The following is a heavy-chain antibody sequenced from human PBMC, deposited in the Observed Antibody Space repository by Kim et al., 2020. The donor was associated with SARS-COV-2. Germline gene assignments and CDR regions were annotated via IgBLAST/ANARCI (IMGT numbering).Heavy chain of an antibody. CDR1: GGSISSGGYY. J-gene: IGHJ4*02. D-gene: IGHD5-18*01. CDR2: IYYSGST. Sequence: SETLSLTCTVSGGSISSGGYYWSWIRQHPGKGLEWIGYIYYSGSTYYNPSLKSRVTISVDTSKNQFSLKLSSVTAADTAVYYCARGALKGGSSWIQLWPLGYWGQGTLVTVSS. CDR3: ARGALKGGSSWIQLWPLGY. V-gene: IGHV4-31*03.